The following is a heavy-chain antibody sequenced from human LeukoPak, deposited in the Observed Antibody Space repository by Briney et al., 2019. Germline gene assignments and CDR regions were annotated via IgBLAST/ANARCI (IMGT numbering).Heavy chain of an antibody. CDR3: ARSIPYGTTWYGRSDY. V-gene: IGHV3-7*03. CDR2: IKEDGTRK. CDR1: GFTVDTYW. Sequence: GGSLRLSCVASGFTVDTYWMSWVRQAPGKGLDWVAHIKEDGTRKFYVDSVKGRFTISRDNALNSLYLQMNSLRAEDTAIYYCARSIPYGTTWYGRSDYWGQGTLVTVSS. D-gene: IGHD6-13*01. J-gene: IGHJ4*02.